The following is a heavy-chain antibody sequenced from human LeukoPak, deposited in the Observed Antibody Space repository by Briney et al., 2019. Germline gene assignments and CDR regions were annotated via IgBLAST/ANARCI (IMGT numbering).Heavy chain of an antibody. CDR1: GASIRGSDYS. Sequence: SETLSLTCTVSGASIRGSDYSWDWIRQTPGKGLEWIAAIYYTGTAYYNPSLKSRVTISVDTSKNQFSLKVSSVTAADTAVYYCVRDDAFARGPIARNWFDPWGQGVLVTVSS. J-gene: IGHJ5*02. D-gene: IGHD3-10*01. CDR2: IYYTGTA. CDR3: VRDDAFARGPIARNWFDP. V-gene: IGHV4-39*07.